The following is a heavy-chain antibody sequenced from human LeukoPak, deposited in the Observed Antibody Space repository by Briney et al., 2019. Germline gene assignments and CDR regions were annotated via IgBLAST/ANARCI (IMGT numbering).Heavy chain of an antibody. D-gene: IGHD3-22*01. CDR3: TGDNFDSSVKFDY. J-gene: IGHJ4*02. Sequence: GGSLRLSCAASGFTFSRYAMSWVRQASGKGLEWVGRIRSKANNYATAYAASVKGRFTISRDDSKNTAYLQMNSLKTEDTAVYYCTGDNFDSSVKFDYWGQGTLVTVSS. CDR1: GFTFSRYA. V-gene: IGHV3-73*01. CDR2: IRSKANNYAT.